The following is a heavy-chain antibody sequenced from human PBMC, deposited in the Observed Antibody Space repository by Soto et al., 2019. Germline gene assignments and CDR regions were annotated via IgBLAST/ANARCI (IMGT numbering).Heavy chain of an antibody. Sequence: QVQLQESGPGLVKPSQTLSLTCTVSGGSISSGDYYWSWIRQPPGKGLEWIGYIYYSGSTYYNPSLKSRVTISVDTSKNQFSLKLSSVTAADMAVYYCARDQPRSMTTVTTFAFDIWGQGTMVTVSS. D-gene: IGHD4-4*01. CDR3: ARDQPRSMTTVTTFAFDI. CDR2: IYYSGST. J-gene: IGHJ3*02. V-gene: IGHV4-30-4*01. CDR1: GGSISSGDYY.